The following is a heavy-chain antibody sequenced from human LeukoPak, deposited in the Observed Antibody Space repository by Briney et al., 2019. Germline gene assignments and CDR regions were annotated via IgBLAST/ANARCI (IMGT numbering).Heavy chain of an antibody. J-gene: IGHJ3*02. Sequence: PSETLSLTCTVSGGSISSYYWSWIRQPPGKGLEWIGYIYYSGSTNYNPSLKSRVTISVDTSKNQFSLKLSSVTAADTAVYYCARDDYDGAFDIWGQGTMVTVSS. CDR2: IYYSGST. CDR3: ARDDYDGAFDI. V-gene: IGHV4-59*01. CDR1: GGSISSYY. D-gene: IGHD3-22*01.